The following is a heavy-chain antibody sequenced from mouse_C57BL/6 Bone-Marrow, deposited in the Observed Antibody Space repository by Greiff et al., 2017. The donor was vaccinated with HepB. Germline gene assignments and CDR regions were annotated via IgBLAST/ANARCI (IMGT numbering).Heavy chain of an antibody. D-gene: IGHD4-1*01. CDR2: INPNNGGT. V-gene: IGHV1-22*01. J-gene: IGHJ2*01. CDR1: GYTFTDYN. Sequence: VQLQQSGPELVKPGASVKMSCKASGYTFTDYNMHWVKQSHGKSLEWIGYINPNNGGTSYNQKFKGKATLTVNKSSSSAYMELRSLTSEDSAVYYCARSPLTGTDDYFDDWGQGTTLTVAS. CDR3: ARSPLTGTDDYFDD.